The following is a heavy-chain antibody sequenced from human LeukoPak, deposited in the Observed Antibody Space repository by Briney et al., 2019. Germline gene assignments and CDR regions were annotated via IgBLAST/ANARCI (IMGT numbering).Heavy chain of an antibody. Sequence: HPGGSLRLSCEASGFIFSRYGMTWVRQAPGKGLEWVSAISGSGGTTYYADSVKGRFTISRDNPKNTLYLQITSLRAEDTGVYYCAKDHLPGIVVADRDYWGQGTLVTVSS. CDR2: ISGSGGTT. CDR3: AKDHLPGIVVADRDY. CDR1: GFIFSRYG. J-gene: IGHJ4*02. V-gene: IGHV3-23*01. D-gene: IGHD6-19*01.